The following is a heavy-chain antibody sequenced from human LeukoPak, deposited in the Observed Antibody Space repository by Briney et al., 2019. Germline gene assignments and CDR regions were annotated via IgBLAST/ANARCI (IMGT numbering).Heavy chain of an antibody. V-gene: IGHV3-15*01. CDR1: GFTFSDSW. J-gene: IGHJ3*01. Sequence: GGSLRLSCAASGFTFSDSWMTWVRQVPGKGLEWVGRIKSKIDGETTEYAAPVEGRFTISRDDSKTTVYLQMSGLRTEDAALYYCTTYSGSFDVWGRGTMVTVSS. D-gene: IGHD3-10*01. CDR2: IKSKIDGETT. CDR3: TTYSGSFDV.